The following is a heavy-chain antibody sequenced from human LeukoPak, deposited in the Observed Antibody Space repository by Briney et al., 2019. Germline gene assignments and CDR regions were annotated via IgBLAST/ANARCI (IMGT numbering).Heavy chain of an antibody. CDR1: GYTFTGYY. CDR2: INPSGGSA. Sequence: ASVKVSCKASGYTFTGYYMHWVRQAPGQGLEWMGIINPSGGSASYAQKFQGRVTMTRDMSTSTVYMELSSLRSEDTAVYYCATCIAAAGTIDYWGQGTLVTVSS. J-gene: IGHJ4*02. V-gene: IGHV1-46*01. D-gene: IGHD6-13*01. CDR3: ATCIAAAGTIDY.